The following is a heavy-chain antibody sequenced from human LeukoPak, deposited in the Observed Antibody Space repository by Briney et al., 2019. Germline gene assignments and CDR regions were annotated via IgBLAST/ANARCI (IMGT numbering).Heavy chain of an antibody. CDR3: ARGFYPPRWYFDL. V-gene: IGHV4-34*01. Sequence: SETLTLTCALYGGSFSSYSWSWTWIRQTPEKGLEWIGEIIEKGNANYNPSLKSRVTIDLDTSKNQFSLKLTSMTAADTAMYYCARGFYPPRWYFDLWGRGTLVTVSS. J-gene: IGHJ2*01. CDR2: IIEKGNA. CDR1: GGSFSSYS.